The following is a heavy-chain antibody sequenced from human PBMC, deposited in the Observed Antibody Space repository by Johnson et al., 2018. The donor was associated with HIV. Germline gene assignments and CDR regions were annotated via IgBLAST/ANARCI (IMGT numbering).Heavy chain of an antibody. J-gene: IGHJ3*02. CDR2: ILYDGNNK. V-gene: IGHV3-30-3*01. CDR1: GFIFSSYA. CDR3: ARDRAPVYSSSSSPFDAFDI. D-gene: IGHD6-6*01. Sequence: QVQLVESGGGVVQPGRSLRLSCAASGFIFSSYAMHWVRQAPGKGLEWVAVILYDGNNKYYADSVKGRFTISRDNSKNPLYLQMNSLRADDTAVYYCARDRAPVYSSSSSPFDAFDIWGQGTMVTVSS.